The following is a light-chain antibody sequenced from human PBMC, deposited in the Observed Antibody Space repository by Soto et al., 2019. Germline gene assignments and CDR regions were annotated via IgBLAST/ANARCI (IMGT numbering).Light chain of an antibody. J-gene: IGLJ2*01. Sequence: QSALTQPPSESGSPGQSVTIYRTGTSSDVGSYNRVSWYQQPPGTAPKLMIYEVSNRPSGVPDRFSGSKSDNTASLTISGLQTEDEADYYCISYTSSNTFVVFGGGTKLTVL. CDR3: ISYTSSNTFVV. CDR1: SSDVGSYNR. CDR2: EVS. V-gene: IGLV2-18*02.